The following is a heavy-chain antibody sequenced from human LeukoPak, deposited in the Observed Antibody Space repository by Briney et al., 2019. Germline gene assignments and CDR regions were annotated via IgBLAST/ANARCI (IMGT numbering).Heavy chain of an antibody. CDR3: TRETYGSGSLTYDY. CDR2: IRSKAYGGTT. V-gene: IGHV3-49*03. D-gene: IGHD3-10*01. J-gene: IGHJ4*02. Sequence: GGSLRLSCAASGFTFDDYAMSWFRQAPGKGLEWVGFIRSKAYGGTTEYAASVKGRFTISRDDSKSIAYLQMNSLKTEDTAVYYCTRETYGSGSLTYDYWGQGTLVTVSS. CDR1: GFTFDDYA.